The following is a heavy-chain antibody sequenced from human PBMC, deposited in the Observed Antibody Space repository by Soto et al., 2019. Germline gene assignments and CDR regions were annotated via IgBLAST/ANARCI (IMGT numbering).Heavy chain of an antibody. J-gene: IGHJ4*02. CDR3: TRGQEGVVATH. D-gene: IGHD5-12*01. V-gene: IGHV4-34*01. CDR2: VKDGGVT. Sequence: QVQLQQWGAGLLKPSETLSLTCAVNGGSFTGYYWSWVRQPPGKGLEWIGEVKDGGVTNYSPSLMSRVTISSDAPKKQFSLKVTSVTAADTAVYYCTRGQEGVVATHWDQGTLVTVSS. CDR1: GGSFTGYY.